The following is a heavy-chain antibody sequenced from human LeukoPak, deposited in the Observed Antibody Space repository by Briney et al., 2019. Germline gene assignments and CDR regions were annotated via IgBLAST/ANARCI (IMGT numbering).Heavy chain of an antibody. V-gene: IGHV3-66*01. CDR2: VYADGST. CDR3: ARTRIQLWPDSFDI. CDR1: GFTVSGYF. D-gene: IGHD5-18*01. J-gene: IGHJ3*02. Sequence: GGSLRLSCAASGFTVSGYFLSWVRQAPGKGLECVSVVYADGSTHYADSVRGRFTISRDKSRNSVFLQMNNLRADDTALYYCARTRIQLWPDSFDIWGQRTAVSVSS.